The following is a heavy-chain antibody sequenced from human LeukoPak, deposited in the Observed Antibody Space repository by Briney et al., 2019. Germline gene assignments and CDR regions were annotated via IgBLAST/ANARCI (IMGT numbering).Heavy chain of an antibody. CDR2: IYTSGST. CDR1: SGSIDNYY. Sequence: SETLSLTCTVSSGSIDNYYWSWIRQPAGKGLEWIGRIYTSGSTNYNPSLKSRVTISVDTSKNQFSLKLSSVTAADTAVYYCARQLLYSRGYMDVWGKGTTVTVSS. CDR3: ARQLLYSRGYMDV. J-gene: IGHJ6*03. V-gene: IGHV4-4*07. D-gene: IGHD6-13*01.